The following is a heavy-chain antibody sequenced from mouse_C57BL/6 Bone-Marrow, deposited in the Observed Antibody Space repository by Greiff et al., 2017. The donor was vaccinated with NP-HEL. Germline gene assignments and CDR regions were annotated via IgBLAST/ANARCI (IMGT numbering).Heavy chain of an antibody. CDR1: GYSITSGYY. CDR2: ISYDGSN. V-gene: IGHV3-6*01. Sequence: EVKLVESGPGLVKPSQSLSLTCSVTGYSITSGYYWNWIRQFPGNKLEWMGYISYDGSNNYNPSLKNRISITRDTSKNQFFLKLNSVTTEDTATYYCARGRGLEDYAMDYWGQGTSVTVSS. J-gene: IGHJ4*01. CDR3: ARGRGLEDYAMDY.